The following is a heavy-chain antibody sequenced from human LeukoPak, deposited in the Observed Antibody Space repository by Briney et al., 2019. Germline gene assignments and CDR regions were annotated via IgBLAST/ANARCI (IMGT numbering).Heavy chain of an antibody. D-gene: IGHD6-19*01. Sequence: SETLSLTCAVYGGSFSGYYWSWIRQPPGKGLEWIGEINHSGSTNYNPSPKSRVTISVDTSKNQFPLKLSSVTAADTAVYYCARAEEQWLVTDYWGQGTLVTVSS. CDR1: GGSFSGYY. V-gene: IGHV4-34*01. CDR2: INHSGST. CDR3: ARAEEQWLVTDY. J-gene: IGHJ4*02.